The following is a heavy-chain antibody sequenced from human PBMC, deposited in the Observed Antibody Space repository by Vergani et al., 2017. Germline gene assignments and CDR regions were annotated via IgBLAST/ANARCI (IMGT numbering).Heavy chain of an antibody. CDR3: ARRAGYYYYYMDV. CDR1: GYSFTSYW. V-gene: IGHV5-51*01. Sequence: EVQLVQSGAEVKKPGESLKISCKGSGYSFTSYWIGWVRQMPGKGLELMGIIFPGDSDTRCSPSFQGQVTISADKSISTAYLQWSSLKASDTAMYYCARRAGYYYYYMDVWGKGTTVTVSS. CDR2: IFPGDSDT. J-gene: IGHJ6*03. D-gene: IGHD1-14*01.